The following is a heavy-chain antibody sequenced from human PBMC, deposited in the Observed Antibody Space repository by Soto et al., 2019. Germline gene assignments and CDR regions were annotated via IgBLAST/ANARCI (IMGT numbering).Heavy chain of an antibody. V-gene: IGHV1-8*01. D-gene: IGHD1-26*01. CDR2: MNPNSGNT. Sequence: ASVKVSCKASGYTFTSYDINWVRQATGQGLEWMGWMNPNSGNTSYAQKFQGRVTMTRNTSMSTAYMELSSLRSEDTAVYYCARDRPELPFDYWGQGTLVTVSS. J-gene: IGHJ4*02. CDR1: GYTFTSYD. CDR3: ARDRPELPFDY.